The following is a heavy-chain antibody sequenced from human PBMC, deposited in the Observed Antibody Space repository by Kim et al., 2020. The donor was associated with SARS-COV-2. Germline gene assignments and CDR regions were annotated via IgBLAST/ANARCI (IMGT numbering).Heavy chain of an antibody. J-gene: IGHJ6*02. CDR2: ISYDGSNK. CDR1: GFTFSSYA. CDR3: ASSHQAGWIQLWLRDYYYGMDV. V-gene: IGHV3-30-3*01. Sequence: GGSLRLSCAASGFTFSSYAMHWVRQAPGKGLEWVAVISYDGSNKYYADSVKGRFTISRDNSKNTLYLQMNSLRAEDTAVYYCASSHQAGWIQLWLRDYYYGMDVWGQGTTVTVSS. D-gene: IGHD5-18*01.